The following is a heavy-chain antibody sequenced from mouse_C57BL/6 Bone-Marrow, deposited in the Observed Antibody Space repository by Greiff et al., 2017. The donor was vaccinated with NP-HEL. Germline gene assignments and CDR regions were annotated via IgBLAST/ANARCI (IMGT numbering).Heavy chain of an antibody. D-gene: IGHD4-1*01. CDR1: GFTFSDFY. V-gene: IGHV7-1*01. CDR2: SRNKANDYTT. J-gene: IGHJ1*03. CDR3: ARDADWDRWYFDV. Sequence: EVQLVESGGGLVQSGRSLRLSCATSGFTFSDFYMEWVRQAPGKGLEWIAASRNKANDYTTEYSASVKGRFIVSRDTSQSILYLQMNALRAEDTAIYYCARDADWDRWYFDVWGTGTTVTVSS.